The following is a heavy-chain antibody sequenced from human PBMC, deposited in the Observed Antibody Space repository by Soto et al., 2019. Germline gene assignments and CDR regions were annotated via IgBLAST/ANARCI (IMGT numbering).Heavy chain of an antibody. CDR2: IYPGDSES. J-gene: IGHJ3*02. CDR1: GYSFTIYC. Sequence: PGESLKISCKASGYSFTIYCIGLVLQMPGKGLEWMGIIYPGDSESRYSPSFQGQVTISADKSISTAYLQWSSLKASETAMYYCARKGGRGMNDAFDIWGQGTTVTVSS. V-gene: IGHV5-51*01. CDR3: ARKGGRGMNDAFDI. D-gene: IGHD3-16*01.